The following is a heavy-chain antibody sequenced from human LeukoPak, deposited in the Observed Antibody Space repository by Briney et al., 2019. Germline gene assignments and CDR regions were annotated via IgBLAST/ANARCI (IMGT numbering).Heavy chain of an antibody. CDR1: HDSTSNYY. J-gene: IGHJ4*02. D-gene: IGHD2-15*01. Sequence: SETLSLTCTVSHDSTSNYYWSWIRQPPGKGLEWIGYVYVSGSTKYNPSLKSRVAISLDTSKNQFALKLKSVTAADTAVYFCARHRLPEEGYCSAGTCYPRYEFDNWGQGTLVTVSS. CDR2: VYVSGST. CDR3: ARHRLPEEGYCSAGTCYPRYEFDN. V-gene: IGHV4-59*01.